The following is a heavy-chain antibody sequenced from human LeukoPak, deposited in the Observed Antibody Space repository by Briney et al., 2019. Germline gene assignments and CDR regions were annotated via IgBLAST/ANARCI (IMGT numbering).Heavy chain of an antibody. D-gene: IGHD3-10*01. CDR1: GGSISSGSYH. CDR3: ARRGYYFDY. Sequence: PSQTLSLTCTVSGGSISSGSYHWSWIRQPAGKGLEWIGRIYTSGSTNYNPSLKSRVTISVDTSKNQFSLKLSSVTAADTAVYYCARRGYYFDYWGQGTLVTVSS. J-gene: IGHJ4*02. CDR2: IYTSGST. V-gene: IGHV4-61*02.